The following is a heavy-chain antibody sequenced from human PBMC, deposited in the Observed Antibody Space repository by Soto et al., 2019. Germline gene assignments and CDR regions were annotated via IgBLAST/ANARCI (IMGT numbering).Heavy chain of an antibody. V-gene: IGHV3-53*01. CDR3: ARLTEAERH. Sequence: EVRLVESGGGLTQPGGSLRLSCVVSGFIVSSSHMIWVRQAPGKGLEGVSILYNHGKTNYVDSVKGRFTITRDNPKNTVYLQMNSLRVEDTAVYYFARLTEAERHWGQGALVTVSS. CDR1: GFIVSSSH. D-gene: IGHD1-1*01. CDR2: LYNHGKT. J-gene: IGHJ4*02.